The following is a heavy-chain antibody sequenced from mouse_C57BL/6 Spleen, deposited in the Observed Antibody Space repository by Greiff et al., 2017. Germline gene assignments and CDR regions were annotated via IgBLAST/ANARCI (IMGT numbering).Heavy chain of an antibody. CDR1: GFTFSDYG. Sequence: EVKLVESGGGLVKPGGSLKLSCAASGFTFSDYGMHWVRQAPEKGLEWVAYISSGSSTIYYADTVKGRFTISRDNAKNTLFLQMTSLRSEDTAMYYCAENWDEGWFAYWGQGTLVTVSA. CDR2: ISSGSSTI. D-gene: IGHD4-1*01. J-gene: IGHJ3*01. CDR3: AENWDEGWFAY. V-gene: IGHV5-17*01.